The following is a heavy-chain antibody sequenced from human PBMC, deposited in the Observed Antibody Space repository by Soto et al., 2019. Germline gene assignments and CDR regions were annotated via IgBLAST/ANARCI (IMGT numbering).Heavy chain of an antibody. CDR1: GYTFTSYA. J-gene: IGHJ5*02. CDR3: ARDGIAAAGTSWFDP. Sequence: GASVKVSCKASGYTFTSYAMHWVRQAPGQRLEWMGWINAGNGNTKYSQKFQGRVTITTDTSASTAYMELSSLRSEDTAVYYCARDGIAAAGTSWFDPWGQGTLVTVSS. V-gene: IGHV1-3*01. CDR2: INAGNGNT. D-gene: IGHD6-13*01.